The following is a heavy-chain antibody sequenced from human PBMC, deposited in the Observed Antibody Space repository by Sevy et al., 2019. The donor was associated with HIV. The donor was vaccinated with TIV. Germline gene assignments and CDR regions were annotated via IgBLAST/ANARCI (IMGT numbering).Heavy chain of an antibody. D-gene: IGHD2-15*01. V-gene: IGHV3-30-3*01. CDR1: GFTFSSYA. CDR3: ARDGAAPYYYYGMDV. CDR2: ISYDGSNK. Sequence: GGCLRLSCAASGFTFSSYAMHWVRQAPGKGLEWVAVISYDGSNKYYADSVKGRFTISRDNSKNTLYLQMNSLRAEDTAVYYCARDGAAPYYYYGMDVWGQGTTVTVSS. J-gene: IGHJ6*02.